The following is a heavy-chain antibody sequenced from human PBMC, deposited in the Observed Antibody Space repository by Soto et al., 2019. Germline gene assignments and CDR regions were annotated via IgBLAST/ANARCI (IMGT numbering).Heavy chain of an antibody. CDR1: GVTFSSYA. Sequence: VQLVESGGGVVQPGRSLRLSCAASGVTFSSYAMHWVRQAPGKGLEWVAVIWSDGSKKYYGDSVKGRFTISRDNSKNRLYLQMNSLKVGDTDVYYCARDEEPWGQGTLVIVSA. CDR3: ARDEEP. V-gene: IGHV3-33*01. CDR2: IWSDGSKK. J-gene: IGHJ5*02.